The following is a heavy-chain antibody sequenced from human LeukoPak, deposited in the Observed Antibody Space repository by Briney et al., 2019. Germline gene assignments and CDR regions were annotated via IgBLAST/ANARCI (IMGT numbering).Heavy chain of an antibody. CDR3: AKVNYYHHYL. CDR2: IDVTTGGS. V-gene: IGHV3-23*01. Sequence: PGGSLRLSGAASGFTFSTYSRSWVRQAPGKGLEWVSTIDVTTGGSYCADSVKRRFTISRDNFQNTLFLQLNSLRVDDTDVYYCAKVNYYHHYLWGQGTLVTVSS. CDR1: GFTFSTYS. D-gene: IGHD3-22*01. J-gene: IGHJ4*02.